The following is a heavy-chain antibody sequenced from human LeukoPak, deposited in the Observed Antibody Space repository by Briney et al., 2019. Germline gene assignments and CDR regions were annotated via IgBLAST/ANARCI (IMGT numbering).Heavy chain of an antibody. CDR3: AREGPSEYGSRVAARNDY. CDR2: INPSGGST. J-gene: IGHJ4*02. CDR1: GYTFTSYY. V-gene: IGHV1-46*03. Sequence: AXVKVSCKASGYTFTSYYMHWVRQAPGQGLEWMGIINPSGGSTSYAQKFKGRVTMTRDTSKSTVYMELSSLRSEDTAVYYCAREGPSEYGSRVAARNDYWGQGTLVTVSS. D-gene: IGHD6-6*01.